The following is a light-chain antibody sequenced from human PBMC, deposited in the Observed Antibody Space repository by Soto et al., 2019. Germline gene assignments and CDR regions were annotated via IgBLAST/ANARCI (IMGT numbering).Light chain of an antibody. Sequence: EIVLTQSAATLSLSPGERATLSCRASQSVSRYLAWYQQKPGQAPRLLIYDASNRATGIPARFSGSGSGTDFTLTIISLEPEDFAVYYCQQRSDWPSTFGGGTKVQIK. V-gene: IGKV3-11*01. J-gene: IGKJ4*01. CDR3: QQRSDWPST. CDR1: QSVSRY. CDR2: DAS.